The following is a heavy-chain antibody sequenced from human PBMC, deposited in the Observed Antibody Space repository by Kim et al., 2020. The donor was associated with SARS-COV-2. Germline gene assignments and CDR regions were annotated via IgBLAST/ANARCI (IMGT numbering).Heavy chain of an antibody. J-gene: IGHJ5*02. V-gene: IGHV4-4*02. CDR1: GASISSSNW. D-gene: IGHD1-26*01. Sequence: SETLSLTCVVSGASISSSNWWSWVRQPPGLGLEWIGEIYHSGSTSYTPSLKSRVTISLDKSKNQFSLRLTSVTVADTAIYYCARGGTYYLLDLWGQGTLVTVSS. CDR3: ARGGTYYLLDL. CDR2: IYHSGST.